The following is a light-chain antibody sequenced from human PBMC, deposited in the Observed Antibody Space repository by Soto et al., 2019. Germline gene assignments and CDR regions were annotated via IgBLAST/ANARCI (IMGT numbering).Light chain of an antibody. CDR3: QQYDSLPLT. V-gene: IGKV1-33*01. CDR2: DAV. Sequence: DIQMTQSPSSLSASVGDSVTITCQASQGVGQYLSWYQQRPGKATELLIYDAVHLKTGVPSRFGGSGSGTHFTFTITNLQPEDGATYFCQQYDSLPLTFGQGTRVE. J-gene: IGKJ2*01. CDR1: QGVGQY.